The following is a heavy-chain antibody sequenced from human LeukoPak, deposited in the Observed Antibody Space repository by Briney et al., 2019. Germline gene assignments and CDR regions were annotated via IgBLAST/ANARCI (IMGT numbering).Heavy chain of an antibody. CDR1: GGSISSGYY. J-gene: IGHJ4*02. V-gene: IGHV4-38-2*02. CDR2: IYHSGST. D-gene: IGHD3-22*01. CDR3: ARVPPYYYDSSGYYYFDY. Sequence: SETLSLTCTVSGGSISSGYYWGWIRQPPGKGLEWIGSIYHSGSTYYNPSLKSRVTISVDTSKNQFSLKLSSVTAADTAVYYCARVPPYYYDSSGYYYFDYWGQGPLVTVSS.